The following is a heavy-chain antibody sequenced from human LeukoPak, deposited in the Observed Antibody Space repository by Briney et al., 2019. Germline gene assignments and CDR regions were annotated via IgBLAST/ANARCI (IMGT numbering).Heavy chain of an antibody. D-gene: IGHD1-26*01. CDR3: ARGPEWELLGPLGY. J-gene: IGHJ4*02. CDR1: GGTFSSYA. V-gene: IGHV1-46*01. Sequence: GASVKVSCKASGGTFSSYAISWVRQAPGQGLEWMGIINPSGGSTSYAQKFQGRVTMTRDTSTSTVYMELSSLRSEDTAVYYCARGPEWELLGPLGYWGQGTLVTVSS. CDR2: INPSGGST.